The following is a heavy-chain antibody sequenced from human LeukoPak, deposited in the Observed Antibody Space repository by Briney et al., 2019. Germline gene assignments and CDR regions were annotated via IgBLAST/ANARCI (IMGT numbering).Heavy chain of an antibody. V-gene: IGHV4-59*01. CDR1: GDSISSYY. CDR2: ISYSGST. Sequence: SETLSLTCTVSGDSISSYYWTWIRQPPGKGLEWIGHISYSGSTNYNPSLKSRVTISVDTSKSQFSLKLSSVTAADTAVYYCARALAPYGDYAFDYWAREPWSPSPQ. CDR3: ARALAPYGDYAFDY. J-gene: IGHJ4*02. D-gene: IGHD4-17*01.